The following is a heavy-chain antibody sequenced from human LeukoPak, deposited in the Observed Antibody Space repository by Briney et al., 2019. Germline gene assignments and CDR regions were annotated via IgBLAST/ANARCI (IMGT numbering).Heavy chain of an antibody. CDR1: GGSFSGYY. CDR2: INHSGGT. Sequence: SETLSLTCAVYGGSFSGYYWSWIRQPPGKGPEWIGEINHSGGTNYNPSLRSRVTISVDTSKSQFSLKLSSVTAADTAVYYCARGGLPDAFDIWGQGTMVTVSS. V-gene: IGHV4-34*01. D-gene: IGHD4-11*01. J-gene: IGHJ3*02. CDR3: ARGGLPDAFDI.